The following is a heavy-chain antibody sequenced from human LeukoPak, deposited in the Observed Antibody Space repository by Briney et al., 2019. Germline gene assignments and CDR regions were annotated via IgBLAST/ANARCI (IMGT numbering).Heavy chain of an antibody. V-gene: IGHV1-2*02. CDR2: INANSGGT. Sequence: ASVKVSCKASGYTFTGYYMHWVRQAPGQGLEWMGWINANSGGTNYAQKFQGRVTMTRDTSISTAYMELSRLRSDDTAVYYCVRDFTIFGGEYYFDYWGQGTLVTVSS. CDR1: GYTFTGYY. CDR3: VRDFTIFGGEYYFDY. D-gene: IGHD3-3*01. J-gene: IGHJ4*02.